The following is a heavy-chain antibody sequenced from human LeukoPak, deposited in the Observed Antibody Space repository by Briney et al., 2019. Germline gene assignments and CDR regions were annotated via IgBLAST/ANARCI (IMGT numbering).Heavy chain of an antibody. D-gene: IGHD6-19*01. J-gene: IGHJ4*02. CDR2: IRSRSNSYAT. CDR1: GFTFSGAA. V-gene: IGHV3-73*01. CDR3: TKPGGAVPGTQFDY. Sequence: PGGSLRLSCAASGFTFSGAAMHWVRQASGKGLEWVGHIRSRSNSYATAYAASVKGRFTISRDDSKNTAYLQMNSLKTEDTAVYYCTKPGGAVPGTQFDYWGQGTLVTVSS.